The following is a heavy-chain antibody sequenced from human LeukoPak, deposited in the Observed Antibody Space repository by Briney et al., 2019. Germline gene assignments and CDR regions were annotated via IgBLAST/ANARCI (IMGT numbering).Heavy chain of an antibody. CDR2: MNPNSGNT. CDR3: ARELGYYDFWSGYYRYYFDY. V-gene: IGHV1-8*01. Sequence: ASVKVSCKASGYTFTSYDINWVRQATGQGLEWMGWMNPNSGNTGYAQKFQGRVTMTRNTSISTAYMELSSLRSEDTAVYYCARELGYYDFWSGYYRYYFDYWGQGTLVTVSS. J-gene: IGHJ4*02. CDR1: GYTFTSYD. D-gene: IGHD3-3*01.